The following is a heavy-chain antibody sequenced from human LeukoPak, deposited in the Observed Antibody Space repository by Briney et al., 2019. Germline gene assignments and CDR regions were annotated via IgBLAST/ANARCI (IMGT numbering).Heavy chain of an antibody. CDR3: ARDLLAVAGNLDY. J-gene: IGHJ4*02. Sequence: SETLSLTCTVSGGSISSYYWSWIRQPPGKGLEWIGYIYYSGSTNYNPSLKSRVTISVDTSKNQFSLKLSSVTAADTAVYYCARDLLAVAGNLDYWGQGTLVTVSS. D-gene: IGHD6-19*01. CDR2: IYYSGST. CDR1: GGSISSYY. V-gene: IGHV4-59*01.